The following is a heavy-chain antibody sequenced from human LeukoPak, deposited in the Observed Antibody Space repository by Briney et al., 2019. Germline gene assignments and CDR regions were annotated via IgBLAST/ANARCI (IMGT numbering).Heavy chain of an antibody. D-gene: IGHD5-12*01. CDR3: TTHNIPHNNSGGQTQIWPDALDI. Sequence: SETLSLTCSVSGGSISGNNYYWGWIRQPPGKGLEWIGSIYYDGSTYYNPSLKSRATISVDTSKNQFSVKVDSVTAADTAVFYCTTHNIPHNNSGGQTQIWPDALDIWGQGTLVTVSS. CDR1: GGSISGNNYY. J-gene: IGHJ3*02. V-gene: IGHV4-39*01. CDR2: IYYDGST.